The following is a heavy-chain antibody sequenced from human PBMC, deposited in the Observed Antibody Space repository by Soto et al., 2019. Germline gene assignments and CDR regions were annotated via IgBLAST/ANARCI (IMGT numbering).Heavy chain of an antibody. CDR1: GGSISSYY. V-gene: IGHV4-59*08. CDR3: ARRRTGIAAAGTRARDAFDI. Sequence: PSETLSLTCTVSGGSISSYYWSWIRQPPGKGLEWIGYIYYSGSTNYNPSLKSRVTISVDTSKNQFSLKLSSVTAADTAVYYCARRRTGIAAAGTRARDAFDIWGQGTMVTVSS. D-gene: IGHD6-13*01. CDR2: IYYSGST. J-gene: IGHJ3*02.